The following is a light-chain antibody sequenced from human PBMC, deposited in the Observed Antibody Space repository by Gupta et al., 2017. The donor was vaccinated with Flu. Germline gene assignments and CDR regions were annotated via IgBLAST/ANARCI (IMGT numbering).Light chain of an antibody. Sequence: QSVPTQPPSVSGAPGQRVTISCTGSSSDIGEGYDVHWYQQLPGTAPKLLIYVNSNRPSGVPDRFSGSKSGTSASLAITGLQAEDEADYYCQSYDSSLSGYVFGTGTKVTVL. CDR1: SSDIGEGYD. CDR3: QSYDSSLSGYV. CDR2: VNS. J-gene: IGLJ1*01. V-gene: IGLV1-40*01.